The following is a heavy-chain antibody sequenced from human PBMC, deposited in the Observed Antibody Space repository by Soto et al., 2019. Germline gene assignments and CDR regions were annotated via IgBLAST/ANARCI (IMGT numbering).Heavy chain of an antibody. CDR3: ARGVIIAAARSEWFDP. D-gene: IGHD6-13*01. V-gene: IGHV4-30-2*01. J-gene: IGHJ5*02. CDR2: IYHSGST. CDR1: GGSISSGGYS. Sequence: SETLSLTCAVSGGSISSGGYSWSWIRQPPGKGLEWIGYIYHSGSTYYNPSLKSRVTISVDRSKNQFSLKLSSVTAADTAVYYCARGVIIAAARSEWFDPWGQGTLVTSPQ.